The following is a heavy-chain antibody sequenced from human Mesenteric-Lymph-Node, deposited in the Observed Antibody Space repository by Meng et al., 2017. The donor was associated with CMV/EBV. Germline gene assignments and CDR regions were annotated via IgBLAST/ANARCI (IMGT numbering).Heavy chain of an antibody. V-gene: IGHV4-34*01. CDR2: INHNGNT. D-gene: IGHD1-26*01. CDR1: GGSFSGYY. J-gene: IGHJ4*02. CDR3: ARDKRSGSSFDY. Sequence: TGAVYGGSFSGYYWSWIRQPPGKGLEWIGEINHNGNTNYNPSLKSRVTISVDTSKSQFSLKLSSVTAADTAVYYCARDKRSGSSFDYWGQGTLVTVSS.